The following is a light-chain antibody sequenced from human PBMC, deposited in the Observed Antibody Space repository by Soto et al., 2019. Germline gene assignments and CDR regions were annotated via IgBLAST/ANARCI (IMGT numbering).Light chain of an antibody. CDR1: QSVSSN. Sequence: EIVMTQSPATLSVSPGERATLSCRASQSVSSNLAWYQQKPGQAPRLLIYGASTRATGIPARFSGSGSGTEFTLTISSLQSEEFSVYYWQQYNSWPRTFGQGTKVEIK. CDR2: GAS. J-gene: IGKJ1*01. V-gene: IGKV3-15*01. CDR3: QQYNSWPRT.